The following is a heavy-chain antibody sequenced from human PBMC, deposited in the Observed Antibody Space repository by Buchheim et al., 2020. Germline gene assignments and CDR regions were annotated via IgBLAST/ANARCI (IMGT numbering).Heavy chain of an antibody. Sequence: VQLVESGGGVVQPGRSLRLSCAASGFTFSSYAMSWVRQAPGKGLEWVSGINGSGGGTYYADSVKGRITISRDNSKNTLYLQMNSLRAEDTAIYYCAKDESSSGWLYGMDVWGQGTT. J-gene: IGHJ6*02. V-gene: IGHV3-23*04. CDR2: INGSGGGT. CDR1: GFTFSSYA. CDR3: AKDESSSGWLYGMDV. D-gene: IGHD6-19*01.